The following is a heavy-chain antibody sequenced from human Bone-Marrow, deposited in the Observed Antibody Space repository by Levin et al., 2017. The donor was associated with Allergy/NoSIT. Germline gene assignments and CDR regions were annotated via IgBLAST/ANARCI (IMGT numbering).Heavy chain of an antibody. J-gene: IGHJ4*02. Sequence: GGSLRLSCTASGFTFGDYAMSWVRQAPGKGLEWVGFIRSKAYGGTTEYAASVKGRFTISRDDSKSIAYLQMNSLKTEDTAVYYCTSVGERDYWGQGTLVTVSS. CDR3: TSVGERDY. V-gene: IGHV3-49*04. CDR2: IRSKAYGGTT. D-gene: IGHD3-10*01. CDR1: GFTFGDYA.